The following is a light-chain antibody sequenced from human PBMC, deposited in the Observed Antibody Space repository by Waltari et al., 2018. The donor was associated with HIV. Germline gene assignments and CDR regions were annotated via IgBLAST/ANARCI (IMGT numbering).Light chain of an antibody. CDR3: MQALETPLT. CDR2: LGS. J-gene: IGKJ4*01. Sequence: DIVMTQSPVSLFVTPGEPASISCTSSQSLLRSNGYIYLDWYLQKPGQPPQLLIYLGSNRASGGPDRFSASGSATDFTLIISRVEAEDVGIYYCMQALETPLTFGGGTKVQIK. CDR1: QSLLRSNGYIY. V-gene: IGKV2-28*01.